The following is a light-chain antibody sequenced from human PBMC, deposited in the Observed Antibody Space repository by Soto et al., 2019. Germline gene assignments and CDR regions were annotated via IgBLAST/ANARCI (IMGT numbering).Light chain of an antibody. CDR2: DAS. CDR1: QGISSA. CDR3: QQFNNYLIT. V-gene: IGKV1D-13*01. Sequence: AIQLTQSPASLSASVGDRVTVTGRASQGISSALAWYQQKPGKAPKLLIYDASSLESGVPSRFSGSGSGTDFTLTISSLQPEDFATYYCQQFNNYLITFGQGTRLEIK. J-gene: IGKJ5*01.